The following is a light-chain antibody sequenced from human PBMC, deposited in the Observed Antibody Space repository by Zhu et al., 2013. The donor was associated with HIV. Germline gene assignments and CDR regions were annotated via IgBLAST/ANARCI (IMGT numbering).Light chain of an antibody. Sequence: EIVLTQSPGTLSLSPGERATLSCRASQSVNGNYLAWYQQKPNQPPRLLISSASNRATGIPDRFSGSGSGTDFTLTISSLQAEDVAVYYCQQYYSTPYTFGQGTKLEIK. CDR1: QSVNGNY. J-gene: IGKJ2*01. CDR2: SAS. CDR3: QQYYSTPYT. V-gene: IGKV3-20*01.